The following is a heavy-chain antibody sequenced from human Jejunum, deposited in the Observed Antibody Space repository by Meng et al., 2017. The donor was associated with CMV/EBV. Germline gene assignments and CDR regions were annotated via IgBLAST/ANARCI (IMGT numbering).Heavy chain of an antibody. CDR3: ARLPWRYYFDN. Sequence: VSGGSSSSRSDDWGWVRQPPGKGLEWIASIYYSGNTYYNPSLKSRVTISVDTSRNRFSLKLTSVTAADTAVYYCARLPWRYYFDNWGQGTLVTVSS. CDR1: GGSSSSRSDD. CDR2: IYYSGNT. J-gene: IGHJ4*02. V-gene: IGHV4-39*07. D-gene: IGHD1-1*01.